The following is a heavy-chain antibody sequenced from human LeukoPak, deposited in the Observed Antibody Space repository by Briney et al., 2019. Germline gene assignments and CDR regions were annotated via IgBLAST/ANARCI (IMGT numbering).Heavy chain of an antibody. Sequence: GGSLRLSCAASGFTFSSYWMSWVRQAPGKGLEWVANIKQDGSEKYYVDSVKGRFTISRDNAKNSLYLQMNSLRAEDTAVYYCARDLLAVASTGIGFDYWGQGTLVTVSS. D-gene: IGHD6-19*01. V-gene: IGHV3-7*01. J-gene: IGHJ4*02. CDR3: ARDLLAVASTGIGFDY. CDR1: GFTFSSYW. CDR2: IKQDGSEK.